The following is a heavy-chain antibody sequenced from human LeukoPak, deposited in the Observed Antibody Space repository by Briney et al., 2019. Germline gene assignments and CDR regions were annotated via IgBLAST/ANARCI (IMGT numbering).Heavy chain of an antibody. V-gene: IGHV3-15*01. CDR3: TTEGYSGYDPFDY. J-gene: IGHJ4*02. Sequence: GGSLRLSCAASGFTFSNAWMSWVRQAPGKGLEWVGRIKSKTDGGTTDYAAPVKGRFTISRDASKNTLSLQMNSLKTEDTAVYWCTTEGYSGYDPFDYWGEGTLVTVSS. CDR2: IKSKTDGGTT. CDR1: GFTFSNAW. D-gene: IGHD5-12*01.